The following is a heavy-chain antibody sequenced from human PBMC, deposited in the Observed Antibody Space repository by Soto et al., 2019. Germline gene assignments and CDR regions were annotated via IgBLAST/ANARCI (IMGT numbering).Heavy chain of an antibody. Sequence: QVQLVQSGAEVKKPGSSVRVSCKASGTIFSSYTISWVRQAPGQGLEWMGRIIPILGETNSAQKFQGRGTLTADKSTNTAYMQLNRLRLEDTAVYYCAWGLGGRMDDWGQGTTVTVSS. CDR2: IIPILGET. D-gene: IGHD3-16*01. V-gene: IGHV1-69*02. CDR1: GTIFSSYT. J-gene: IGHJ6*02. CDR3: AWGLGGRMDD.